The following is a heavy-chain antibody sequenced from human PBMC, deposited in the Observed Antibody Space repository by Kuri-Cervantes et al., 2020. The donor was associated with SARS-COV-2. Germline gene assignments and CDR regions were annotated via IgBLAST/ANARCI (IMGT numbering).Heavy chain of an antibody. D-gene: IGHD6-6*01. CDR1: GGSFSGYY. Sequence: ESLKISCAVYGGSFSGYYWSWIRQPPGKGLEWIGEINHSGSTNYNPSLKSRVTISVDTSKNQFSLKLSSVTAADTAVYYCARGDVAARPDYWGQGTLVTVSS. V-gene: IGHV4-34*01. CDR3: ARGDVAARPDY. CDR2: INHSGST. J-gene: IGHJ4*02.